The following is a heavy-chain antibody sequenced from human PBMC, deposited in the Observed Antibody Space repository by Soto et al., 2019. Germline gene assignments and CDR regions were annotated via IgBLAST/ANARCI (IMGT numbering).Heavy chain of an antibody. CDR2: IIPIFGTA. D-gene: IGHD5-12*01. Sequence: SVKVSCKASGGTFSSYAISWVRQAPGQGLEWMGGIIPIFGTANYAQKFQGRVTITADESTSTAYMELSSLRSEDTAVYYCARGHEGRSGRYYGMDVWGQGTTVTVSS. J-gene: IGHJ6*02. CDR3: ARGHEGRSGRYYGMDV. CDR1: GGTFSSYA. V-gene: IGHV1-69*13.